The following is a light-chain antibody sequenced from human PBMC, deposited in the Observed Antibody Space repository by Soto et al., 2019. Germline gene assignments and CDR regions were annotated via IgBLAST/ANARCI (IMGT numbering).Light chain of an antibody. J-gene: IGKJ2*01. CDR3: QQYNDWLPYT. V-gene: IGKV1-5*01. CDR1: QSISSW. CDR2: DAS. Sequence: DIQMTQSPSTLSASVGDRVTITCRASQSISSWLAWYQQKPGKAPKLLIYDASSLESGVPSRFSGSGSGTEFTLTISSLQPDDFATYYCQQYNDWLPYTFGQGTRLEIK.